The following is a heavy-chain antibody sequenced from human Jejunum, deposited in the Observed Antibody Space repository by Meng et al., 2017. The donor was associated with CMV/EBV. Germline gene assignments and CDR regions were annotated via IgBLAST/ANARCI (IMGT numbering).Heavy chain of an antibody. CDR1: GYSFTGYY. D-gene: IGHD2-21*02. CDR3: ARDSIGDSYFDY. V-gene: IGHV1-2*02. Sequence: SGYSFTGYYWHWVRQAPGQGLEWLGWINPNSGATSYAQNFQDRVTMTRDTSISTAYMELNRLRSDDTAVYYCARDSIGDSYFDYWGQGKVVTVSS. J-gene: IGHJ4*02. CDR2: INPNSGAT.